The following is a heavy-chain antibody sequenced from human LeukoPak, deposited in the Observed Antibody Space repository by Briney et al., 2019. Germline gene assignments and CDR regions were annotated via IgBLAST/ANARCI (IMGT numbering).Heavy chain of an antibody. CDR2: INHSGST. V-gene: IGHV4-34*01. CDR1: GGSFSGYY. D-gene: IGHD3-10*01. CDR3: ASLYYYGSGSYYNGYYYYGMDV. J-gene: IGHJ6*02. Sequence: SETLSLTCAVYGGSFSGYYWSWIRQPPGKGLEWIGEINHSGSTNYNPSLKSRATISVDTSKNQFSLKLSSVTAADTAVYYCASLYYYGSGSYYNGYYYYGMDVWGQGTTVTVSS.